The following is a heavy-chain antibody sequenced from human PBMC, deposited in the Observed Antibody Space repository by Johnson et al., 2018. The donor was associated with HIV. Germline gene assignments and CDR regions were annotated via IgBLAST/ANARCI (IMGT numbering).Heavy chain of an antibody. V-gene: IGHV3-20*04. Sequence: VQLVESGGGVVRPGGSLRLSCAASGFTFTDYGMSWVRQVPGKGLEWVSGINWNGGTTGYADSVKGRFTISRDNAKNSLYLQMNSLRAEDTALYYCARDPTTQYSRLTGDFGAFDIWGQGTMVTVSS. CDR2: INWNGGTT. D-gene: IGHD7-27*01. J-gene: IGHJ3*02. CDR3: ARDPTTQYSRLTGDFGAFDI. CDR1: GFTFTDYG.